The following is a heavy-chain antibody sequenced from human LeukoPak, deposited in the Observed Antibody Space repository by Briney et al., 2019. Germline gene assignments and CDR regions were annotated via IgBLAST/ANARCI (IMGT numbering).Heavy chain of an antibody. CDR2: ISHSGST. Sequence: SETLSLTCTVYGGSSSDYYWNWIRQPPGKGLEWIGEISHSGSTNYNPSLKSRVTMSVDRSKNQFSLRLSSVTAADTALYYCARSEVVSATVPVSWGQGTLVTVSS. D-gene: IGHD2-2*01. CDR3: ARSEVVSATVPVS. CDR1: GGSSSDYY. V-gene: IGHV4-34*01. J-gene: IGHJ4*02.